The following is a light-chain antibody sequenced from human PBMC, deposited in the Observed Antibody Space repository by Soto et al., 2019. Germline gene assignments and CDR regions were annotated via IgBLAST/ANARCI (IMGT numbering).Light chain of an antibody. CDR1: QSISSSF. CDR2: GAS. V-gene: IGKV3-20*01. J-gene: IGKJ4*01. CDR3: QQYGSSPPLT. Sequence: EFVLTQSPGKLSLSPGERATLSCRASQSISSSFLAWYQPKPGQAPRLLIYGASSRGTGIPDRFSGSGSGTDFTLTISRLEPEDFAVYYCQQYGSSPPLTFGGGTKVEIK.